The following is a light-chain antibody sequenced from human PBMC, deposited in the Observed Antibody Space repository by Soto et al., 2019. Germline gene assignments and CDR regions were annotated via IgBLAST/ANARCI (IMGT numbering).Light chain of an antibody. CDR1: QSVSMS. J-gene: IGKJ1*01. V-gene: IGKV3-15*01. Sequence: EIVLTQSPATLSVSPGERATLSCRASQSVSMSLAWYQQKPGQAPRLLIYGTSTRATGITARFSGSGSGTEFTLTISSLQSEDVAVYYCQQYNKWPPWTLGHGTKVEIK. CDR2: GTS. CDR3: QQYNKWPPWT.